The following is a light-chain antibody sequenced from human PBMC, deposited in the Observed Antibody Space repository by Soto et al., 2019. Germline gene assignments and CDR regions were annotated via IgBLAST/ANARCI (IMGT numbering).Light chain of an antibody. Sequence: EVVLTQSPATLSLSPGESATLSCRASQSVRSYLAWYQQKPGQAPRLLIYGASNRATGIPARFSGSGSGTDFTLTISSLETEDFAVYYCQQRSNWLLSFGGGTKVEIK. J-gene: IGKJ4*01. CDR2: GAS. V-gene: IGKV3-11*01. CDR1: QSVRSY. CDR3: QQRSNWLLS.